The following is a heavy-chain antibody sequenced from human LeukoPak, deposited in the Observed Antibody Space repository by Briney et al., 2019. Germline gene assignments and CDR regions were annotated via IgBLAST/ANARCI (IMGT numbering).Heavy chain of an antibody. V-gene: IGHV3-30*18. Sequence: GRPLRLSCAASGFTFSSYGMHWVRQAPGKGLEWVAVISYDGSNKYYADSVKGRFTISRDNSKNTLYLQMNSLRAEDTAVYYCAKDKARYGMDVWGKGTTVTVSP. J-gene: IGHJ6*04. CDR2: ISYDGSNK. CDR1: GFTFSSYG. CDR3: AKDKARYGMDV.